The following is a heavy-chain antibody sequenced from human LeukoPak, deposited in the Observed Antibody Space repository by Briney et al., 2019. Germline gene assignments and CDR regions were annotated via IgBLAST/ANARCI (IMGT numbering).Heavy chain of an antibody. CDR3: ARAPGYCSGGSCLDY. CDR1: GGTFSSYA. D-gene: IGHD2-15*01. CDR2: IIPIFGTA. Sequence: SVKVSCXASGGTFSSYAISWVRQAPGQGLEWMGRIIPIFGTAKYAQKFQGRVTITTDESTSTAYMELSSLRSEDTAVYYCARAPGYCSGGSCLDYWGQGTLVTVSS. V-gene: IGHV1-69*05. J-gene: IGHJ4*02.